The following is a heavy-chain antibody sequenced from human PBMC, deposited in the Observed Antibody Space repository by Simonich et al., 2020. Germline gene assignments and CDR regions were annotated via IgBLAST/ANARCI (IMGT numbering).Heavy chain of an antibody. CDR3: ARGEAAAGMGFDY. D-gene: IGHD6-13*01. V-gene: IGHV1-69*10. Sequence: QVQLVQSGAEVKKPGSSVKVSCKASGGTFSSYAISWVRQAPGQGLEWMGGIIPILGIANDAQKVQGRVTITADKSTSTAYMELSSLRSEDTAVYYCARGEAAAGMGFDYWGQGTLVTVSS. J-gene: IGHJ4*02. CDR2: IIPILGIA. CDR1: GGTFSSYA.